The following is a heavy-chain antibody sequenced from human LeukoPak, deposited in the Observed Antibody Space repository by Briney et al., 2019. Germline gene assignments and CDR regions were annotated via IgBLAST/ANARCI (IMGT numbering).Heavy chain of an antibody. CDR1: GFTFSDYY. CDR3: VRDTRTGVDY. Sequence: GGSLRLSCAASGFTFSDYYMHWVRQAPGEGPVWVSRISNEGTPTFYAASVKGLFTISRDNAKNTLYLEMNSLRAEDTAVYNCVRDTRTGVDYWGQGTRVTVSS. CDR2: ISNEGTPT. J-gene: IGHJ4*02. V-gene: IGHV3-74*01. D-gene: IGHD1-1*01.